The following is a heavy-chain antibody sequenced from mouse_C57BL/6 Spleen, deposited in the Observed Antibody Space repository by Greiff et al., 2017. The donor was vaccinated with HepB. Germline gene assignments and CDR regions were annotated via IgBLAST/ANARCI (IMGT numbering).Heavy chain of an antibody. CDR1: GYAFSSYW. CDR2: IYPGDGDT. Sequence: QVQLKESGAELVKPGASVKLSCKASGYAFSSYWMNWVKQRPGKGLEWIGQIYPGDGDTNYNGKFKGKATLTADKSSSTAYMQLSSLTSEDSAVYFCARRRAIWDWYFDVWGTGTPVTVSS. CDR3: ARRRAIWDWYFDV. J-gene: IGHJ1*03. V-gene: IGHV1-80*01. D-gene: IGHD3-1*01.